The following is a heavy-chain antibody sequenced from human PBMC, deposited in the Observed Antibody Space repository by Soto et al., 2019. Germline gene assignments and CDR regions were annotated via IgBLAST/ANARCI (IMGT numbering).Heavy chain of an antibody. CDR3: ARVSGHVYATLHGPFDY. J-gene: IGHJ4*02. CDR1: EFTFNRHA. V-gene: IGHV3-30*04. Sequence: QVQLVESGGGVVQPGRSLRLSCAASEFTFNRHAMHWVRQAPGKGLEWVAVISHDGRIKYYADSVKGRFTISRGNSMNTLDLQMNSLRAEDTAIYFCARVSGHVYATLHGPFDYWGQGTLVTVSS. D-gene: IGHD2-8*01. CDR2: ISHDGRIK.